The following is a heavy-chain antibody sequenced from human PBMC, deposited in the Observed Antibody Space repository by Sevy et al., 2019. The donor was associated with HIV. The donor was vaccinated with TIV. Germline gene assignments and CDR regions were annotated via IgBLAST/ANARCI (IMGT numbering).Heavy chain of an antibody. V-gene: IGHV3-33*01. D-gene: IGHD4-17*01. CDR3: ARDLEFYDNGDYGPAFMPDY. CDR1: GFTFSSYG. J-gene: IGHJ4*02. CDR2: IWFDGSNT. Sequence: GGSLRLACAASGFTFSSYGMHWVRQAPGKGLEWVALIWFDGSNTYYADSVKGRFTISRDIAKNTLHHQMNSLRGEDTDVYYCARDLEFYDNGDYGPAFMPDYWGQGTLVTVSS.